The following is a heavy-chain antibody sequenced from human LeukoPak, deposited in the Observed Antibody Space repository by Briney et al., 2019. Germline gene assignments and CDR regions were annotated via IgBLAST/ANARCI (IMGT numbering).Heavy chain of an antibody. D-gene: IGHD3-16*01. CDR2: IYYSGGT. J-gene: IGHJ4*02. CDR1: GGSINYYY. V-gene: IGHV4-59*01. CDR3: ARHYGP. Sequence: SETLSLTCTVSGGSINYYYWMWIRQPPGKGLEWIGYIYYSGGTHYNPSLKSRVTMLVDTSKNQFSLKLTAVTAADTAVYYCARHYGPWGQGTLVTVSS.